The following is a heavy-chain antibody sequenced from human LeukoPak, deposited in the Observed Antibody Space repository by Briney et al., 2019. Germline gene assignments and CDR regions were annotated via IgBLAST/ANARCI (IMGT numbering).Heavy chain of an antibody. CDR2: ISYDGSNK. D-gene: IGHD2-2*01. CDR3: ARGPYCSSTSCYEDYYYMDV. CDR1: GFTFSSYA. Sequence: GGSLRLSCAASGFTFSSYAMHWVRQAPGKGLEWVAVISYDGSNKYYADSVKGRFTISRDNSKNTLYLQMNSLRAEDTAVYYCARGPYCSSTSCYEDYYYMDVWGKGTTVTVSS. V-gene: IGHV3-30*04. J-gene: IGHJ6*03.